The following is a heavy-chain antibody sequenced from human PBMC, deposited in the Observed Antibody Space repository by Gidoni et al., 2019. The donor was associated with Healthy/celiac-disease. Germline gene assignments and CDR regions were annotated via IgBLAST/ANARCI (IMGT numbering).Heavy chain of an antibody. V-gene: IGHV3-21*01. D-gene: IGHD2-2*01. Sequence: EVQLVESGGGLVKPGGSLRLSCAASGFTFSSYRMNWVRQAPGQGLEWVSSISSSSSYIYYADSVKGRFTISRDNAKNSLYLQMNSLRAEDTAVYYCARVSVRPGVVVPAAIRTSSNYYYGMDVWGQGTTVTVSS. CDR2: ISSSSSYI. CDR1: GFTFSSYR. CDR3: ARVSVRPGVVVPAAIRTSSNYYYGMDV. J-gene: IGHJ6*02.